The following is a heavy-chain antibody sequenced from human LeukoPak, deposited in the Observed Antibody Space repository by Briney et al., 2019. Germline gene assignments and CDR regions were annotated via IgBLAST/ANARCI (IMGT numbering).Heavy chain of an antibody. Sequence: GGSLRLSCAASGFTFSSYEMNWVRQAPGKGLEWLSYISSGGSTIYYADSVKGRFTISRDNAKDSLYLQMNSLRAEDTAVYYCASSDFWSGYGRGGDWGQGTLVTVSS. J-gene: IGHJ4*02. CDR3: ASSDFWSGYGRGGD. CDR1: GFTFSSYE. V-gene: IGHV3-48*03. CDR2: ISSGGSTI. D-gene: IGHD3-3*01.